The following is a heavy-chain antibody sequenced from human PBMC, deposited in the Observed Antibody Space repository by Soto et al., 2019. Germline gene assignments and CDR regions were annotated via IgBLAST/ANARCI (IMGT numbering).Heavy chain of an antibody. V-gene: IGHV4-59*01. J-gene: IGHJ4*02. D-gene: IGHD1-26*01. Sequence: SETLSLTCTVSGASISSFYWGWIRQSPGKGLEWMAYISNAVNRNFNPSLQGRVTISMDTSKNQFSLRLNSVTAADTAVYYCAKVRGSSGSYYFDFWGLGPMVTVSS. CDR2: ISNAVNR. CDR1: GASISSFY. CDR3: AKVRGSSGSYYFDF.